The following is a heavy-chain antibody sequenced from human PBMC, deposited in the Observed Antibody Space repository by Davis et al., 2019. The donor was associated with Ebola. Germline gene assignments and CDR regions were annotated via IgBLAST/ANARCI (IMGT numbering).Heavy chain of an antibody. Sequence: GGSLRLSCAASGFTFGSYSMNWVRQAPGKGLEWVSSIRSSDTTIYYSDPVKGRFTVSRDNAKNSLYLQMNSLRAEDTAVYYCARDKRSSWYGGMDVWGQGTTVTVSS. J-gene: IGHJ6*02. CDR2: IRSSDTTI. V-gene: IGHV3-48*04. CDR1: GFTFGSYS. D-gene: IGHD6-19*01. CDR3: ARDKRSSWYGGMDV.